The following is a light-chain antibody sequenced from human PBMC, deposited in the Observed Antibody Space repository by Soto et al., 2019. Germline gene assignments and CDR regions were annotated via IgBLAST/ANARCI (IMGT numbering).Light chain of an antibody. J-gene: IGLJ1*01. Sequence: QSVLTQPASVSGSPGQTITLSCTGTRSDVGGYNYVSWYQQQSGKAPKLIIHEVSNRPSGVSNRFSGSKSGNTASLTISGLQAEDEADYYCSSYTSSRAYVFGIGTKVTVL. CDR3: SSYTSSRAYV. V-gene: IGLV2-14*01. CDR2: EVS. CDR1: RSDVGGYNY.